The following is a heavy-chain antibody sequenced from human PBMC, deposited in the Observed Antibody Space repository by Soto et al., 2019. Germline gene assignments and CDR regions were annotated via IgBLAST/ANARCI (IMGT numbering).Heavy chain of an antibody. Sequence: GGSLRLSCAASGFTFSSYAMSWVRQAPGKGLEWVSAISGSGGRTYYADSVKGRFTISRDNSKNTLYLQMNSLRAEDTAVYYCAKVAGGSGSYYNSTVYYYMDVWGKGTTVTVSS. CDR3: AKVAGGSGSYYNSTVYYYMDV. D-gene: IGHD3-10*01. CDR1: GFTFSSYA. CDR2: ISGSGGRT. V-gene: IGHV3-23*01. J-gene: IGHJ6*03.